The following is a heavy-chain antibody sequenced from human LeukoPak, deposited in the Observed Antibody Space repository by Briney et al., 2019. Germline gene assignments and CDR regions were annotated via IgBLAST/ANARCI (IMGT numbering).Heavy chain of an antibody. CDR2: ISYDGSNK. CDR1: GFTFSSYA. CDR3: AKTTTAFYNDYYGMDV. J-gene: IGHJ6*02. D-gene: IGHD1-7*01. V-gene: IGHV3-30*04. Sequence: GGSLRLSCAASGFTFSSYAIHWVRQAPGKGLEWVALISYDGSNKYYADSVKGRFTISRDNSKNTLYLQMNSLRAEDTAVYYCAKTTTAFYNDYYGMDVWGQGTTVTVSS.